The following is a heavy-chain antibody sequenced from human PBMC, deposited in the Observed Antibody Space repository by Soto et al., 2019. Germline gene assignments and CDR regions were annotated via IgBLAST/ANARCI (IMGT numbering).Heavy chain of an antibody. V-gene: IGHV1-3*01. Sequence: QVQLVQSGAEVKKPGASVKVSCKTSGYTFTSYAMHWVRQAPGQRLEWMGWINAGNGNTKYSQKFQGRVTITRDTSASTAYMDLSSLRSEDTAAYYCARGGSLYWYFDLWGRGTLVTVSS. CDR1: GYTFTSYA. D-gene: IGHD1-26*01. J-gene: IGHJ2*01. CDR2: INAGNGNT. CDR3: ARGGSLYWYFDL.